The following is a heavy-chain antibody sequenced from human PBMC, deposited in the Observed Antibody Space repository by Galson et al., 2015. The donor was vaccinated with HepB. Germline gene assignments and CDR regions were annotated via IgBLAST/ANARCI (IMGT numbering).Heavy chain of an antibody. J-gene: IGHJ2*01. D-gene: IGHD6-19*01. V-gene: IGHV3-53*01. Sequence: SLRLSCAASGFTVSSNHMNWVRQAPGKGLEWVSVIYSSGNTKYADSVKGRFTFSRDNSKNLLYLQMNSLRGDDTAVYYCARGSYISGWDTFDLWGRGTLVTVSS. CDR1: GFTVSSNH. CDR3: ARGSYISGWDTFDL. CDR2: IYSSGNT.